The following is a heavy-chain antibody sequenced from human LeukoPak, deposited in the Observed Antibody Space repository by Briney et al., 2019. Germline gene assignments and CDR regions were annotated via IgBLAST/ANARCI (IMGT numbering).Heavy chain of an antibody. V-gene: IGHV1-18*01. CDR3: ARDDYDILTGPHYYYYGMDV. CDR1: GYTFTSYG. J-gene: IGHJ6*02. D-gene: IGHD3-9*01. CDR2: ISAYNGYT. Sequence: ASVQVSCKASGYTFTSYGISWVRQAPGQGLEWMGWISAYNGYTNYAQNLQGRVTMTTDTSTSTAYMELRSLRSDDTAVYYCARDDYDILTGPHYYYYGMDVWGQGTTVTVSS.